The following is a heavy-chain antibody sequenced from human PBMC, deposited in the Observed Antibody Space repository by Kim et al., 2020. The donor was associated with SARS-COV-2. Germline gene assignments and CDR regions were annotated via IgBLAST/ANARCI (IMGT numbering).Heavy chain of an antibody. J-gene: IGHJ4*01. CDR2: VSGSGSKT. V-gene: IGHV3-23*01. Sequence: GGSLRLSCTASGFTFDNYALSWVRQAPGKGLEWVSSVSGSGSKTNYADSVNGRFTISRDNSKNTMYLQMNGLRADDAAVYYCAKDGGGWLGSGWYYFDH. CDR1: GFTFDNYA. D-gene: IGHD6-19*01. CDR3: AKDGGGWLGSGWYYFDH.